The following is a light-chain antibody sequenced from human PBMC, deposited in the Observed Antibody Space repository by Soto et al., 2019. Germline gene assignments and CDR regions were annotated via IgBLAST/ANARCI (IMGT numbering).Light chain of an antibody. V-gene: IGKV1-39*01. J-gene: IGKJ1*01. CDR3: HQSGSTPQT. CDR1: QSIGTY. CDR2: VAT. Sequence: DVQLTQSPSSLSASLGDRVTISCRASQSIGTYLNWFLQKPGKAPKLLIYVATSLQNGVPSRFSGTGSGTDFALTISSLQPEDVGVYYCHQSGSTPQTFGRGTRV.